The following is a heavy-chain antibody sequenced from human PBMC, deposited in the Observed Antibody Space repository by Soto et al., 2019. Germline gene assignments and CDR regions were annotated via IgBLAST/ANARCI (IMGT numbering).Heavy chain of an antibody. CDR1: GYTFSTHA. CDR3: ARGKGMEENYYYYGLDI. V-gene: IGHV1-3*01. Sequence: GASVKVSCKASGYTFSTHAMHWGRQSPGQSLEWMGWINGGTGQTKHSQRFQDRVTITRDTSASTAYMELSSLRSEDTAAYYCARGKGMEENYYYYGLDIWGQGTTVTVSS. D-gene: IGHD1-1*01. CDR2: INGGTGQT. J-gene: IGHJ6*02.